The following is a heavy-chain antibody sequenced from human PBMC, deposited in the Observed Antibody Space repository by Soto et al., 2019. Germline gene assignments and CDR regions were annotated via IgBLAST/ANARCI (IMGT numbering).Heavy chain of an antibody. Sequence: QVTLRQSGPVLVRPTETLTLTCTVSGFSLTDTRVGVSWIRQPPGKALEWLAHIFSPGEISYTTSLRSRLTITKDTSKSQVVLSLANMGPMDTAAYCCARVRKTAANSFFFGMDVWGQGTSVTVSS. CDR1: GFSLTDTRVG. V-gene: IGHV2-26*01. CDR3: ARVRKTAANSFFFGMDV. CDR2: IFSPGEI. J-gene: IGHJ6*02. D-gene: IGHD2-21*02.